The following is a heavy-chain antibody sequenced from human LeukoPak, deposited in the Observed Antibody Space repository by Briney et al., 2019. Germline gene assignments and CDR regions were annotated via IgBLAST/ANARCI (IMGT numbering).Heavy chain of an antibody. V-gene: IGHV4-34*01. J-gene: IGHJ5*02. CDR2: INHSGST. Sequence: PSETLSLTCAVYGGSFSGYYWSWLRQPPGKGLEWIGEINHSGSTNYNPSLKSRVTISVDTSKNQFSLKLSSVTAADTAVYYCARGLAALTTVTTFRRRNNWFDPWGQGTLVTVSS. D-gene: IGHD4-17*01. CDR1: GGSFSGYY. CDR3: ARGLAALTTVTTFRRRNNWFDP.